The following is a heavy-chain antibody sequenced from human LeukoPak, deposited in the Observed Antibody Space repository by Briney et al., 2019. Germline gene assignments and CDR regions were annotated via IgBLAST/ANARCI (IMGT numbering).Heavy chain of an antibody. CDR3: AKDLNSWCGFSDS. J-gene: IGHJ4*02. V-gene: IGHV3-23*01. D-gene: IGHD4/OR15-4a*01. CDR2: LTASGETT. Sequence: GGSLRLSCTASGFTFTDYAMSWVRQAPGKGLEWVSTLTASGETTYYAVSVKGRFTISRDNSKNTLYLQMNSLRAEDTAVYYCAKDLNSWCGFSDSWGQGTLVTVSS. CDR1: GFTFTDYA.